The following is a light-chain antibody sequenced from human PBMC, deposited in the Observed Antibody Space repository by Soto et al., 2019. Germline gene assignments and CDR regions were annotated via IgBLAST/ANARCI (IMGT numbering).Light chain of an antibody. Sequence: QSVLTQPPSVSGAPGQRVTISCTGSSSNIGAVYDVHWYQQLPGTAPKLFIFGNSNRPSGVPDRFSGSKSGTSASLAITGLQAEDEADYYCQSYDSSLSGWVFGGGTKLTVL. V-gene: IGLV1-40*01. J-gene: IGLJ3*02. CDR2: GNS. CDR3: QSYDSSLSGWV. CDR1: SSNIGAVYD.